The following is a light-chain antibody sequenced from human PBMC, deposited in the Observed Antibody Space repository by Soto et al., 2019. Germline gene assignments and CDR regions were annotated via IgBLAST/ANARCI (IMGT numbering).Light chain of an antibody. Sequence: EIVMTQSPATLSVSPGEGATLSCRASQSVDSTYLTWYQQKPGQAPRLLIYGASNRATGIPDRFSGSGSGTDFTLTISRLEPEDFAVYYCQQYGSSGTFGQGTKVDI. CDR2: GAS. J-gene: IGKJ1*01. CDR3: QQYGSSGT. V-gene: IGKV3-20*01. CDR1: QSVDSTY.